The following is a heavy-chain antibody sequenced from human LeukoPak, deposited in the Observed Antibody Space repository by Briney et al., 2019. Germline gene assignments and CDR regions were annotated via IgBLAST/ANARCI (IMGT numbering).Heavy chain of an antibody. D-gene: IGHD1-14*01. CDR2: ISSSGSTI. V-gene: IGHV3-48*03. Sequence: GGSLRLSCAASGFTFSSYEMNWVRQAPGKGLERVSYISSSGSTIYYADSVKGRFTISRDNSKNTLYLQMNSLRAEDTAVYYCAKETGAYYFDYWGQGTLVTVSS. J-gene: IGHJ4*02. CDR1: GFTFSSYE. CDR3: AKETGAYYFDY.